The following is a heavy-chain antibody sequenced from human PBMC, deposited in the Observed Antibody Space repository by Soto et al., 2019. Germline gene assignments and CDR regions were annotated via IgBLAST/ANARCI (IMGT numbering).Heavy chain of an antibody. D-gene: IGHD6-19*01. Sequence: QVQLVQSGAEVKKPGSSVKVSCKASGGPFSTSEISWVRQAPGQGLEWVGGILTLLGTANYAQKFQGRVTLVADESSRTAYMELSSLRSEDTAVYFCAWLGHPPYTYHLDVWGQGTTVTGSS. V-gene: IGHV1-69*01. J-gene: IGHJ6*02. CDR1: GGPFSTSE. CDR2: ILTLLGTA. CDR3: AWLGHPPYTYHLDV.